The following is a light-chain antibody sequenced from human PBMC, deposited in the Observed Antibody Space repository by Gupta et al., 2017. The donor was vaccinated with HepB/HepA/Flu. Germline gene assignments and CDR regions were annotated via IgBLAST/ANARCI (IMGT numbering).Light chain of an antibody. CDR2: WAS. J-gene: IGKJ1*01. CDR3: QPHYRTHQWT. V-gene: IGKV4-1*01. CDR1: QSVLYSSNNKNY. Sequence: DIVMTQSPDSLAVSLGERATINCKSSQSVLYSSNNKNYLAWYQQKPGQPPKLLIFWASTRESGVPDRFSGSGSGTDFTLTISSLQAEDVAVYYCQPHYRTHQWTFGQGTTMEIK.